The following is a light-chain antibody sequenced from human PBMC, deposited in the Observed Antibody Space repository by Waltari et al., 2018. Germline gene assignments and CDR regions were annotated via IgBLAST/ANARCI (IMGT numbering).Light chain of an antibody. CDR3: QHYGTPPFT. J-gene: IGKJ3*01. CDR1: QTVSSAY. CDR2: GAS. V-gene: IGKV3-20*01. Sequence: EIVLTQSPDILSLSPGERATPSCRASQTVSSAYLAWYQHKPGLAPRLVIYGASSRATGIPDRFSGSGSVTDFTLTISRLEPEDFAVYYCQHYGTPPFTFGPGTKVDI.